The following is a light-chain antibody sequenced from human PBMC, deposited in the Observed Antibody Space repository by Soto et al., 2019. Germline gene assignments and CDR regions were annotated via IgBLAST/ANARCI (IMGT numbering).Light chain of an antibody. CDR2: HVS. CDR1: SSDVGGYNY. J-gene: IGLJ1*01. V-gene: IGLV2-14*03. Sequence: QSVLTQPASVSGSPGQSITISCTGTSSDVGGYNYVSWYQHYPGKAPKLMIYHVSNRPSGVSNRFSGSKSGNSASLTISGLQAEDEADYYCSSYTSTSTYVFGTGTKVTVL. CDR3: SSYTSTSTYV.